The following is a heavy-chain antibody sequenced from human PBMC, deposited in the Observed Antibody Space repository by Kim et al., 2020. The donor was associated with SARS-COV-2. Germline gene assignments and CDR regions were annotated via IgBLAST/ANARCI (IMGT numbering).Heavy chain of an antibody. CDR2: IYSDSGST. CDR1: GGSISRSSYY. V-gene: IGHV4-39*01. J-gene: IGHJ4*02. D-gene: IGHD3-16*01. CDR3: VNAGRRLGAIDY. Sequence: SETLSLTCTVSGGSISRSSYYWGWIRQPPGKGREWIGTIYSDSGSTYYNPSLKSRVTISVDTSKNQLSLKLSPVTAADTAVYYCVNAGRRLGAIDYWGQG.